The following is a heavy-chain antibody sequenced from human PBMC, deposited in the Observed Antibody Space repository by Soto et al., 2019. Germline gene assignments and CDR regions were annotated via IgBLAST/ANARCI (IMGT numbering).Heavy chain of an antibody. CDR3: ARDPGYCTNGVCPIFDF. CDR2: MYHGGRT. J-gene: IGHJ4*02. Sequence: SETLSLTCTVSGDSVTNYFWSWMRQPPGKGLEWIGHMYHGGRTNYSPSPKSRVTMSLDSSKNQFSLNLSSVTAADTAVYFCARDPGYCTNGVCPIFDFWGQGVLVTVSS. CDR1: GDSVTNYF. V-gene: IGHV4-59*02. D-gene: IGHD2-8*01.